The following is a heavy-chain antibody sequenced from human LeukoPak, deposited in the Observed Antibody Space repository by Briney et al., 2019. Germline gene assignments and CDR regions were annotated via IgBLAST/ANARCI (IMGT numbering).Heavy chain of an antibody. Sequence: ETLSLTCAVYGGSFSDHSWSWIRQPPGKGLEWIGKINHSGSTKYNPSLKSRVTISVDTSKNQFSLKLTSVTAADTAVYYCATSVAGYFDTSGYYFDYWGQGTLVTVSS. CDR1: GGSFSDHS. CDR3: ATSVAGYFDTSGYYFDY. J-gene: IGHJ4*02. D-gene: IGHD3-22*01. CDR2: INHSGST. V-gene: IGHV4-34*01.